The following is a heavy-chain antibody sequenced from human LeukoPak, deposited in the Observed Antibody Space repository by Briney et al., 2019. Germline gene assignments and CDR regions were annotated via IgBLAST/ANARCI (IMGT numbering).Heavy chain of an antibody. CDR3: AKDSAYYYDSSGYYYDY. CDR2: ISYDGSNK. D-gene: IGHD3-22*01. J-gene: IGHJ4*02. V-gene: IGHV3-30*18. Sequence: GGSPRLSCAASGFTFSSYGMHWVRQAPGKGLEWVAVISYDGSNKYYADSVKGRFTISRDNSKNTLYLQMNSLRAEDTAVYYCAKDSAYYYDSSGYYYDYWGQGTLVTVSS. CDR1: GFTFSSYG.